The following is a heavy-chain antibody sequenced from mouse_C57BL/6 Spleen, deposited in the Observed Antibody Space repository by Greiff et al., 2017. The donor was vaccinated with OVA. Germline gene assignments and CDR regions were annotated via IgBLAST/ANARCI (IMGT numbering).Heavy chain of an antibody. CDR2: IYPGDGDT. CDR1: GYAFSSYW. V-gene: IGHV1-80*01. D-gene: IGHD2-4*01. J-gene: IGHJ3*01. CDR3: ARSGLRRAWFAY. Sequence: QVQLKESGAELVKPGASVKISCKASGYAFSSYWMNWVKQRPGKGLEWIGQIYPGDGDTNYNGKFKGKATLTADKSSSTAYMQLSSLTSEDSAVYFCARSGLRRAWFAYWGQGTLVTVSA.